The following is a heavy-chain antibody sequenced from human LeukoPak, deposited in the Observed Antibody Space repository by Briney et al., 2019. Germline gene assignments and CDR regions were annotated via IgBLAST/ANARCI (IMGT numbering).Heavy chain of an antibody. J-gene: IGHJ4*02. D-gene: IGHD6-19*01. CDR1: GGSISSSSYY. CDR3: ARASSGWGFY. Sequence: SETLSLTCTVSGGSISSSSYYWGWIRQPPGKGLEWIGSIYYSGSTYYNPSLKSRVTISVDTSKNQFTLKLSSVSAADTAVYYCARASSGWGFYWGQGTLVTVSS. V-gene: IGHV4-39*06. CDR2: IYYSGST.